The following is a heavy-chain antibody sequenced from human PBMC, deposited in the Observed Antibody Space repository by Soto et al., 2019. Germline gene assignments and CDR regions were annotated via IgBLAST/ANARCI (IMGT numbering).Heavy chain of an antibody. CDR2: ISSSSSYI. J-gene: IGHJ6*02. Sequence: EVQLLESGGGLVQPGGSLRLSCAASGFTFSSYAMSWVRQAPGKGLEWVSSISSSSSYIYYADSVKGRFTISRDNAKNSLYLQMNSLRAEDTAVYYCARAFGEDTAMGLYYYYGMDVWGQGTTVTVSS. CDR1: GFTFSSYA. D-gene: IGHD5-18*01. CDR3: ARAFGEDTAMGLYYYYGMDV. V-gene: IGHV3-21*01.